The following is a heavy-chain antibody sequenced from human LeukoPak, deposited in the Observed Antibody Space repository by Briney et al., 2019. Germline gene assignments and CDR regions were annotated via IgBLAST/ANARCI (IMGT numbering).Heavy chain of an antibody. D-gene: IGHD6-19*01. CDR3: ARDVEQWLVRVYYFDY. V-gene: IGHV3-48*01. J-gene: IGHJ4*02. Sequence: GGSLRLSCATSGFTLSSYSMNWVRQAPGKGLEWVSYISSGSTTIYCADSVKGRFTISRDNAKNSLYLQMNSLRAEDTAVYYCARDVEQWLVRVYYFDYWGQGTLVTVSS. CDR1: GFTLSSYS. CDR2: ISSGSTTI.